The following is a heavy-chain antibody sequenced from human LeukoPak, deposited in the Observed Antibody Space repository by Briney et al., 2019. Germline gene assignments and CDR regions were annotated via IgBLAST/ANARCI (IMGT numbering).Heavy chain of an antibody. V-gene: IGHV3-33*01. CDR3: ARDILGAGYYYGMDV. CDR2: IWYDGSNK. D-gene: IGHD3-16*01. CDR1: GFTFSSYG. Sequence: GGSLRLSCAASGFTFSSYGMHWVRQAPGKGLEWVAVIWYDGSNKYYADSVKGRFTISRDNSKNTLYQQMNSLRAEDTAVYYCARDILGAGYYYGMDVWGQGTTVTVSS. J-gene: IGHJ6*02.